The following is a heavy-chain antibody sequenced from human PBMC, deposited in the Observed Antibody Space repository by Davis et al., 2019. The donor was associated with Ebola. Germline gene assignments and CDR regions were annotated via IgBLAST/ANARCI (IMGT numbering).Heavy chain of an antibody. CDR1: GGSFSGYY. Sequence: MPSETLSLTCAVYGGSFSGYYGSWIRQPPGKGLEWIGEINHSGSTTYNPSLKSRVTIAVDTSKNQFSLKLSSVTAADTAVYYCARLAPLYYYDSSGYYTYWYFDLWGRGTLVTVSS. CDR2: INHSGST. CDR3: ARLAPLYYYDSSGYYTYWYFDL. V-gene: IGHV4-34*01. J-gene: IGHJ2*01. D-gene: IGHD3-22*01.